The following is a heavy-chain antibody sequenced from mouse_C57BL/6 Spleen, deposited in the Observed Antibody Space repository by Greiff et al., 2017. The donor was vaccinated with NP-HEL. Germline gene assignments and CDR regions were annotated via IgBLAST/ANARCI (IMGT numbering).Heavy chain of an antibody. V-gene: IGHV1-76*01. Sequence: VQLQESGAELVRPGASVKLSCKASGYTFTDYYINWVKQRPGQGLEWIARIYPGSGNTYYNAKFKGKATLTAEKSSSTAYMQLSSLTSEDSDVYVCAGPGIVGSFAYWGQGTLVTVSA. CDR2: IYPGSGNT. CDR3: AGPGIVGSFAY. CDR1: GYTFTDYY. D-gene: IGHD2-10*02. J-gene: IGHJ3*01.